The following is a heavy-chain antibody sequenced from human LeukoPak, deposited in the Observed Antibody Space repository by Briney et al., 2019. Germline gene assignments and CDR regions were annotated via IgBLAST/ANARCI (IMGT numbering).Heavy chain of an antibody. Sequence: SVKVSCKASGGTFSSYAISWVRQAPGQGLEWMGGIIPIFSTANYAQKFQGRVTITADEPTSTAYMELSSLRSEDTAVYYCARGGRSGYDYFDYWGQGTLVTVSS. CDR3: ARGGRSGYDYFDY. J-gene: IGHJ4*02. CDR2: IIPIFSTA. D-gene: IGHD5-12*01. V-gene: IGHV1-69*13. CDR1: GGTFSSYA.